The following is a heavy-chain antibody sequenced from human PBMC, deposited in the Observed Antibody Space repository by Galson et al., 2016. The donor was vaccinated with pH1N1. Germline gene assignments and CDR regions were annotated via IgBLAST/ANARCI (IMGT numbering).Heavy chain of an antibody. CDR3: ARQYDFGDYRGDAFDI. Sequence: QSGAEVKKPGESLKISCKASGYRFTSYWIAWVRLVPGEGLEWVGVVNPGGSIIRYSPPFQGQVTISNDRSINTAYLHWISLKASDTATYYCARQYDFGDYRGDAFDIWGQGTMVIVSS. D-gene: IGHD4-17*01. CDR2: VNPGGSII. CDR1: GYRFTSYW. J-gene: IGHJ3*02. V-gene: IGHV5-51*01.